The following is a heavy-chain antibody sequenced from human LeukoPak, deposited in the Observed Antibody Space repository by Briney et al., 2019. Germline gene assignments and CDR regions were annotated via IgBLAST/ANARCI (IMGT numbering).Heavy chain of an antibody. J-gene: IGHJ4*02. CDR2: IAYDGSRA. V-gene: IGHV3-33*01. D-gene: IGHD1-14*01. Sequence: EPGGSLRLSCAGSGFTFGGYGMHWFRQTPGKGLEWVAVIAYDGSRAFYADSVKGRFTISRDNSKNTMSVQMDDLRAEDTAVSYCTRYNNDHFDYWGQGTLITVSS. CDR1: GFTFGGYG. CDR3: TRYNNDHFDY.